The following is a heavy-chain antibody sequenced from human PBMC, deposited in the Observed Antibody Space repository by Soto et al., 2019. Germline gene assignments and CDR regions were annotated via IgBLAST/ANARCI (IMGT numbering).Heavy chain of an antibody. CDR2: INHSGST. J-gene: IGHJ5*02. CDR3: ARGCSSTSCYMGNWFDP. CDR1: GGSFSGYY. Sequence: PSETLSLTCAVYGGSFSGYYWSWIRQPPGKGLECIGEINHSGSTNYNPSLKSRVTISVDTSKNQFSLKLSSVTAADTAVYYCARGCSSTSCYMGNWFDPWGQGTLVTVSS. D-gene: IGHD2-2*02. V-gene: IGHV4-34*01.